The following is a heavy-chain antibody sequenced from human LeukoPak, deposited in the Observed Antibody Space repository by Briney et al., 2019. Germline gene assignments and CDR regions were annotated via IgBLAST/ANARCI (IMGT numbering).Heavy chain of an antibody. CDR3: ARNVLPAAKGAFEL. CDR1: GGFLSSCY. CDR2: INTSGST. Sequence: QPSETLSLTRTVSGGFLSSCYESWLRQPAGKGLEWIGRINTSGSTNYNPSLKSRVTMSVDTSKKQFSLKLSSVTAADTAVYYCARNVLPAAKGAFELWGQGTLVTVSS. D-gene: IGHD2-2*01. V-gene: IGHV4-4*07. J-gene: IGHJ3*01.